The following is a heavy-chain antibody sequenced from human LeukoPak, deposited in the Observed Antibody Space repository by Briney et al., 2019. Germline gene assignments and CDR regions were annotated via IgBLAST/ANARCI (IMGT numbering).Heavy chain of an antibody. D-gene: IGHD6-13*01. CDR3: ARDTAAVTR. CDR2: ISWNSGSI. V-gene: IGHV3-9*01. J-gene: IGHJ4*02. Sequence: PGRSLRLSCAASGFTFDDYAMHWVRQAPGKGLEWVSGISWNSGSIGYADSVKGRFTISRDNAKNSLYLQMNSLRAEDTAVYYCARDTAAVTRWGQGTLVTVSS. CDR1: GFTFDDYA.